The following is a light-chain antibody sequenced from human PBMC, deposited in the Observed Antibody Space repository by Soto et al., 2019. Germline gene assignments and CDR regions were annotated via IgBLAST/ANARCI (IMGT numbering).Light chain of an antibody. J-gene: IGLJ3*02. CDR2: EVS. Sequence: QSALTQPASVSGSPGQSITISCTGTSSDVGGYNYVSWYQQHPGKAPKLMIYEVSNRPSGVSNRFSGSKSGNTASLPISGLQAEDEADYYCSSYTSSSTRGFGGGTKLTVL. CDR3: SSYTSSSTRG. CDR1: SSDVGGYNY. V-gene: IGLV2-14*01.